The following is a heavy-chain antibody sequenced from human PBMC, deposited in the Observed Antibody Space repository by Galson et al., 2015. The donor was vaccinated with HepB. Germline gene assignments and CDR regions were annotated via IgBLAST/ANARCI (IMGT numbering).Heavy chain of an antibody. CDR3: ARGGVWAGSGSPLDY. Sequence: SLRLSCAASGFTFSDYYMSWLRQAPGKGLEWVSYISSSSSYTNYADSVKGRFTISRDNAKNSLYLQMNSLRAEDTAVYYCARGGVWAGSGSPLDYWGQGTLVTVSS. CDR2: ISSSSSYT. D-gene: IGHD3-10*01. J-gene: IGHJ4*02. CDR1: GFTFSDYY. V-gene: IGHV3-11*06.